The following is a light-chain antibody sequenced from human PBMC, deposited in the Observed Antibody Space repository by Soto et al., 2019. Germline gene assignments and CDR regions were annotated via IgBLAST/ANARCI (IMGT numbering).Light chain of an antibody. CDR1: QDIRNY. CDR2: DAS. V-gene: IGKV1-33*01. CDR3: EPYEDRPLN. J-gene: IGKJ4*01. Sequence: IQMTQSPSSLSASVGDRVTITCQARQDIRNYLNWYQQKPGKAPKLLIFDASNVETGVPSRFSGSGSGTDFTFAITALQPEDAATSDCEPYEDRPLNLGGGTKVGIE.